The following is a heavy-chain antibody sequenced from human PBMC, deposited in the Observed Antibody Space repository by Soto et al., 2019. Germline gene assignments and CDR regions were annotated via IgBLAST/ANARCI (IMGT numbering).Heavy chain of an antibody. Sequence: GWSLRLSCASSVFIFIGSAIHWVRQAPGKGLEWVGRIRSRANNYATSSGASVRGRFTFFRDDSKNMAYLQMNTLKTEDTAIYYCARGQQAAIGDYYYHGLDVWGQGTSVTVSS. CDR1: VFIFIGSA. CDR3: ARGQQAAIGDYYYHGLDV. V-gene: IGHV3-73*01. CDR2: IRSRANNYAT. D-gene: IGHD3-10*01. J-gene: IGHJ6*02.